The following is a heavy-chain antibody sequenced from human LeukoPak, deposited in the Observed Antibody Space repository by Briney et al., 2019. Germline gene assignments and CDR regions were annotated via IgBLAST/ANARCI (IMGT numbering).Heavy chain of an antibody. J-gene: IGHJ4*02. CDR3: ARDIGGSYTAIDY. CDR2: ISSSSAHI. V-gene: IGHV3-21*01. CDR1: GFTLSSYS. Sequence: PGGSLRLSCAASGFTLSSYSMNWVRQAPGKGLEGVSFISSSSAHINYADSVKGRFTISRDNPRNSLYLQMNSLRAEDTAVYYCARDIGGSYTAIDYWGQGTLVTVSS. D-gene: IGHD1-26*01.